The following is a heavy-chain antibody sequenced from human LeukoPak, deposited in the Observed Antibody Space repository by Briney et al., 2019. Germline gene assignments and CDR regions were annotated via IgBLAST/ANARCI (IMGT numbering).Heavy chain of an antibody. J-gene: IGHJ4*02. CDR3: ARTYDTSGSPFDY. V-gene: IGHV4-30-4*08. CDR2: IYYSGNT. CDR1: GGSISRDDYY. D-gene: IGHD3-22*01. Sequence: SQTLSLTCTLSGGSISRDDYYCSWIRGPPGKRLEWIGFIYYSGNTYYKTSLKNRVCISVDTSKNQFSLTVSSVTAADTAVYYCARTYDTSGSPFDYWGQGTLVTVSS.